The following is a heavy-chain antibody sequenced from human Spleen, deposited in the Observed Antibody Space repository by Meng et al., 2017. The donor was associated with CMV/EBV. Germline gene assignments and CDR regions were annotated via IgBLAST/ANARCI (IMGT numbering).Heavy chain of an antibody. J-gene: IGHJ5*02. V-gene: IGHV3-74*01. D-gene: IGHD3-3*01. CDR1: GFTFSNYW. CDR2: ISSDGSSI. Sequence: ASGFTFSNYWMHWVRQAPGKGLVWVSHISSDGSSITYADSVKGRFTISRDNAKNTVYLQMNSLRAEDTAVYYCARALLRFFNWFDPWGQGTLVTVSS. CDR3: ARALLRFFNWFDP.